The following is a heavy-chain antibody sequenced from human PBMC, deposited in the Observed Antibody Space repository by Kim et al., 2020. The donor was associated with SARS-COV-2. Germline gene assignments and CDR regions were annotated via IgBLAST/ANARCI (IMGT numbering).Heavy chain of an antibody. CDR2: IYHSGST. CDR3: ARVGYDLLTGSNTNLYYFDY. V-gene: IGHV4-38-2*02. D-gene: IGHD3-9*01. Sequence: SETLSLTCTVSGYSISSSYYWGWIRQPPGKGLEWIGSIYHSGSTYYNPSLKSRVTISVDTSKNQFSLKLSSVTAADTAVYYCARVGYDLLTGSNTNLYYFDYWGQGTLVTVSS. CDR1: GYSISSSYY. J-gene: IGHJ4*02.